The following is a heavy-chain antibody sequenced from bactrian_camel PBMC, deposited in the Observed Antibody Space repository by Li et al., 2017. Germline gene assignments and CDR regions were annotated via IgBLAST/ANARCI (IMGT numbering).Heavy chain of an antibody. CDR2: INDIDGYNKR. CDR1: GDEYDTAC. J-gene: IGHJ6*01. V-gene: IGHV3S26*01. Sequence: HVQLVESGGGSVLPGGSLVLSCAVSGDEYDTACVGWFRQSPGKEREWVAGINDIDGYNKRTYGESMEGRFTISKDNAKNTLYLQMNNLRAEDTAMYYCAASLGKTYCHAAFFLSRLRPNFGFMGQGTQVTVS. D-gene: IGHD5*01. CDR3: AASLGKTYCHAAFFLSRLRPNFGF.